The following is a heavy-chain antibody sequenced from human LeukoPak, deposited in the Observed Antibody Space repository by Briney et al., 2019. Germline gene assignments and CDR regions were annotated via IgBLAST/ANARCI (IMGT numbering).Heavy chain of an antibody. D-gene: IGHD2-15*01. CDR3: ARSRERICSTAPSYVDLQAK. V-gene: IGHV4-61*02. CDR1: GGSISGGSYY. J-gene: IGHJ4*02. Sequence: SSETLSLTCTVSGGSISGGSYYWTWIRQPAGKGLEWIGRSYSGEIASYNSARKSRVTISVDRSKNQLSLKLSSVTPADPAVYYCARSRERICSTAPSYVDLQAKWGQGTLVTVSS. CDR2: SYSGEIA.